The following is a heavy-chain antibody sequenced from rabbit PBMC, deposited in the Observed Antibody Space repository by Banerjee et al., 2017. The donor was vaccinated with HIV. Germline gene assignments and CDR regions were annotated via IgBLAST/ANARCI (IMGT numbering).Heavy chain of an antibody. CDR1: GVDFSKYYY. CDR2: IFGGSGGST. CDR3: VRRSGWGAMDV. V-gene: IGHV1S40*01. Sequence: QSLEESGGDLVKPGGTLTLTCTASGVDFSKYYYMCWVRQAPGKGLEWTGCIFGGSGGSTHYASWAKGRFTISITSSTTVTLRMTSLTAADTATYFCVRRSGWGAMDVWGPGTLVTVS. J-gene: IGHJ6*01. D-gene: IGHD4-1*01.